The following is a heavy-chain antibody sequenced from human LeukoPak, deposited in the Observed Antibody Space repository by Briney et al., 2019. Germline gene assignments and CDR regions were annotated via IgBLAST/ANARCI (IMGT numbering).Heavy chain of an antibody. Sequence: ASVKVSCKASGYTFTGYYIHWVRQAPGKGLEWMGWINPNSGGTNYAQKFQGRVTMTRDTSISTAYMELSRLRSDDTAVYYCARDLVPEDYYYYYMDVWGKGTTVTVSS. V-gene: IGHV1-2*02. D-gene: IGHD2-8*02. CDR3: ARDLVPEDYYYYYMDV. CDR1: GYTFTGYY. CDR2: INPNSGGT. J-gene: IGHJ6*03.